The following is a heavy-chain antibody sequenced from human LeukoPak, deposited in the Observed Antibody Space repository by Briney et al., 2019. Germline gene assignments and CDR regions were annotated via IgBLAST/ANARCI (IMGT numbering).Heavy chain of an antibody. CDR3: ARGPGWPQFDY. J-gene: IGHJ4*02. CDR1: GDSASRVSVA. V-gene: IGHV6-1*01. D-gene: IGHD6-19*01. Sequence: SQTLSLTCAISGDSASRVSVAWNWIMQSPSRGLEWLGMTYYKSAWYNDYAVSVKGRIIINPDTSKNQFSLQLNSVIPEDTAVYYCARGPGWPQFDYGGQETLVTVSS. CDR2: TYYKSAWYN.